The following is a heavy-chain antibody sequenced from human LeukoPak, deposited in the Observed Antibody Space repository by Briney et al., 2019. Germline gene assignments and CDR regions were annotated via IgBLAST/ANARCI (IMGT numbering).Heavy chain of an antibody. Sequence: PSETLSLTCTFYGGSFSGDYWSWIRQPPGKGLEWIGEINHSGSTNYNPSLKSRVTISVDTSKNQFSLKLSSVTAADTAVYYCARMVVPAAIIAFDIWGQGTMVTVSS. J-gene: IGHJ3*02. V-gene: IGHV4-34*01. CDR3: ARMVVPAAIIAFDI. D-gene: IGHD2-2*01. CDR1: GGSFSGDY. CDR2: INHSGST.